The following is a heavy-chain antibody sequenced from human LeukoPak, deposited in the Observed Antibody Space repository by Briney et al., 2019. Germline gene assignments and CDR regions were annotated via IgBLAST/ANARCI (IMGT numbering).Heavy chain of an antibody. Sequence: GRSPRLSCAASGFIFSNYWMHWVRQAPGRGLVWVSRINSDGSSTNYADSVKGRFTMSRDNAKNTLYLQMNSLRAEDTAVYYCARDRVPGSPFDYWGQGALVTVSS. D-gene: IGHD3-10*01. V-gene: IGHV3-74*01. J-gene: IGHJ4*02. CDR3: ARDRVPGSPFDY. CDR2: INSDGSST. CDR1: GFIFSNYW.